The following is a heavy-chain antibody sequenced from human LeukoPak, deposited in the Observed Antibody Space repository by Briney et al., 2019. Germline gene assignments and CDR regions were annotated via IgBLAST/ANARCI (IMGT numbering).Heavy chain of an antibody. D-gene: IGHD6-13*01. CDR3: ASPTGYSSSWFVFDY. J-gene: IGHJ4*02. V-gene: IGHV3-30*03. CDR1: GFTFSRYW. CDR2: ISYDGSNK. Sequence: PGGSLRLSCAASGFTFSRYWMHWVRQAPGKGLEWVAVISYDGSNKYYADSVKGRFTISRDNSKNTLYLQMNSLRAEDTAVYYCASPTGYSSSWFVFDYWGQGTLVTVSS.